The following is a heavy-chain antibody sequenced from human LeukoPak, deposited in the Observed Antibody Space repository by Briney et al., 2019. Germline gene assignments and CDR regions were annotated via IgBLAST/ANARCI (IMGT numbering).Heavy chain of an antibody. CDR2: ISSSSSTI. CDR1: GFTFSSYS. D-gene: IGHD1-20*01. V-gene: IGHV3-48*01. Sequence: GGSLRLSCAASGFTFSSYSMNWVRQAPGKGLEWVSYISSSSSTIYYADSVKGRFTISRDNAKNSLYLQMSSLRAEDTAVYYCARGGSGGYNWNAPPPVDYWGQGTLVTVSS. CDR3: ARGGSGGYNWNAPPPVDY. J-gene: IGHJ4*02.